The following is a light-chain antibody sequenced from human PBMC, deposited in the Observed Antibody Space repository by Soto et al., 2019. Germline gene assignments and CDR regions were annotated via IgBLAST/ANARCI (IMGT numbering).Light chain of an antibody. V-gene: IGLV3-21*02. CDR1: NIESKS. CDR3: QVWDSSSDHPNWV. J-gene: IGLJ3*02. CDR2: DDN. Sequence: SYELTQPPSVSEAPGQTARITCGGSNIESKSVHWYQQKPGQAPVLVVYDDNDRPSGIPERFSGSNSGNTATLTISRVEAGDEADYFSQVWDSSSDHPNWVFGGGTKLTVL.